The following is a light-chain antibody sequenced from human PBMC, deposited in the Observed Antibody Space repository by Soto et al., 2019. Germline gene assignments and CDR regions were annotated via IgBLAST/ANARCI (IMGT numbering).Light chain of an antibody. V-gene: IGLV2-14*01. CDR3: FSHRGGDSHV. CDR2: EVS. Sequence: SALTQPASVSGSPGQSITISCTGSSSDVGGYNYVSWYQQHPGKAPKLMIYEVSNRPSGVSNRFSGSKTGNTASLTISGLQAEDEADYYCFSHRGGDSHVFGTGTKGTVL. J-gene: IGLJ1*01. CDR1: SSDVGGYNY.